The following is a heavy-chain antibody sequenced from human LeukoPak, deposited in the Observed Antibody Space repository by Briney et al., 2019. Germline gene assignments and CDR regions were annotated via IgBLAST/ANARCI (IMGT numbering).Heavy chain of an antibody. V-gene: IGHV4-34*01. D-gene: IGHD6-13*01. Sequence: SETLSLTCAVYGGSFSGYYWSWIRQPPGKGLEWIGEINHSGSTNYNPSLKSRVTISVDTSKNQFSLKLSSVTAADTAVYYCARGSGIAAAGTRDFDYWGQGTLVTASS. CDR2: INHSGST. CDR3: ARGSGIAAAGTRDFDY. J-gene: IGHJ4*02. CDR1: GGSFSGYY.